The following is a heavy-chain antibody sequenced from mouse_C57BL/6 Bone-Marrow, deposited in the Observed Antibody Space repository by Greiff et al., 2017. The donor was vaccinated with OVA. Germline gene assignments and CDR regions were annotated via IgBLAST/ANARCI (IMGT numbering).Heavy chain of an antibody. CDR2: IWSGGST. J-gene: IGHJ3*01. CDR1: GFSLTSYG. V-gene: IGHV2-2*01. D-gene: IGHD1-1*01. Sequence: VKVEESGPGLVQPSQSLSITCTVSGFSLTSYGVHWVRQSPGKGLEWLGVIWSGGSTDYNAAFISRLSISKDNSKSQVFFKMNSLQADDTAIYYCARNGGYGSPWFAYWGQGTLVTVSA. CDR3: ARNGGYGSPWFAY.